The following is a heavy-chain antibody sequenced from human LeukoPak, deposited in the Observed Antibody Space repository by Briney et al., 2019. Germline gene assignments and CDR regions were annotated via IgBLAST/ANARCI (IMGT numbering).Heavy chain of an antibody. CDR3: ARDMKRSRARWENLGFDP. CDR2: VNPNSGDT. Sequence: ASVKVSCKASGYTFTGYYLHWVRQAPGQGLEWMGCVNPNSGDTNYAQKFQGSVTMTRDTSISTVYMELSRLRSDDTAVYYCARDMKRSRARWENLGFDPWGQGTLVTVSS. J-gene: IGHJ5*02. CDR1: GYTFTGYY. V-gene: IGHV1-2*02. D-gene: IGHD1-26*01.